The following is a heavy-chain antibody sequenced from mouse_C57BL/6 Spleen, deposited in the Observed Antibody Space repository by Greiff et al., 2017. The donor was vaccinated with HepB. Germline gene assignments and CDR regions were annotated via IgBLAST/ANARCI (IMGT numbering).Heavy chain of an antibody. CDR1: GYTFTDYN. CDR3: ARSPYDYDGDAMDY. D-gene: IGHD2-4*01. CDR2: INPNNGGT. V-gene: IGHV1-18*01. J-gene: IGHJ4*01. Sequence: VQLQQSGPELVKPGASVKIPCKASGYTFTDYNMDWVKQSHGKSLEWIGDINPNNGGTIYNQKFKGKATLTVDKSSSTAYMELRSLTSEDTAVYYCARSPYDYDGDAMDYWGQGTSVTVSS.